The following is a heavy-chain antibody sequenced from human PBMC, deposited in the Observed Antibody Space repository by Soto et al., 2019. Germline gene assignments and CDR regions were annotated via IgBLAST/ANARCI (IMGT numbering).Heavy chain of an antibody. J-gene: IGHJ1*01. CDR1: GFTFSIYW. Sequence: GSLRLSCAASGFTFSIYWMHWVRQAPGKGLVWVSRINGDGSATNYADSVKGRFTISRDNAKNTLHLQMNSLRAEDTALYYFSRREGTDGVIVFWGQGTLGT. CDR3: SRREGTDGVIVF. V-gene: IGHV3-74*01. CDR2: INGDGSAT. D-gene: IGHD1-1*01.